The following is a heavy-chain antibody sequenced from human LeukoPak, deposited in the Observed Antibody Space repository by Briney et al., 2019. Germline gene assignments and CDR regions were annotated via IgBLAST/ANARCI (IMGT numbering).Heavy chain of an antibody. CDR3: ARDRRMIAAATLYYMDV. Sequence: PGGSLRLSCAASGFTFSDYGIHWVRQAPGKGLEWVAFTRSDGTNKYYTDSVKGRFTISRDNSKNTLYLQMTSLRAEDTAVYYCARDRRMIAAATLYYMDVWGKGTTVTVSS. V-gene: IGHV3-30*02. CDR1: GFTFSDYG. J-gene: IGHJ6*03. CDR2: TRSDGTNK. D-gene: IGHD6-13*01.